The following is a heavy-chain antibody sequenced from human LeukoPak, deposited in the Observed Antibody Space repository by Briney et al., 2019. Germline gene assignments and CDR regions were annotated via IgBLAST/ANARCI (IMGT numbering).Heavy chain of an antibody. CDR1: GGSISSYY. CDR2: IFYSGTT. Sequence: SETLSLTCTVSGGSISSYYWSWIRQPPGKGLEWIGFIFYSGTTNYNPSLKSRVTISVDTSKNQFSLKLSSVTAADTAVYYCARHSYYYGWGSQEKEPYFDYWGQGTLVTVSS. V-gene: IGHV4-59*01. D-gene: IGHD3-10*01. CDR3: ARHSYYYGWGSQEKEPYFDY. J-gene: IGHJ4*02.